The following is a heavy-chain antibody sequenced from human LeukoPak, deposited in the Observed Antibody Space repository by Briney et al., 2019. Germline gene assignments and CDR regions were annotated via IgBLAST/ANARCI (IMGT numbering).Heavy chain of an antibody. D-gene: IGHD3-10*01. CDR1: GYTFTGYY. CDR2: ISSSSSYI. Sequence: ASVKVSCKASGYTFTGYYMNWVRQAPGKGLEWVSSISSSSSYIYYADSVKGRFTASRDNAKKLLFLQMDGLRAEDTALYYCSRPLSFGELFRLDDWGQGTLVTVSS. J-gene: IGHJ4*02. V-gene: IGHV3-21*03. CDR3: SRPLSFGELFRLDD.